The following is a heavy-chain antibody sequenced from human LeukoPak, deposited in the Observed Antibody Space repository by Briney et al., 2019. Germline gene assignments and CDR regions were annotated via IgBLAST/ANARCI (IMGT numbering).Heavy chain of an antibody. CDR3: ARGEYHYGSGSPTTH. CDR2: IIPNSGAT. D-gene: IGHD3-10*01. CDR1: GYTFTGYY. V-gene: IGHV1-2*06. J-gene: IGHJ4*02. Sequence: ASVTVSCKTSGYTFTGYYIHWVRQAPGQGLEWMGRIIPNSGATNYEQKFQGRVTMTRDTSISTAYMGLSRLRSDDTAVYYCARGEYHYGSGSPTTHWGQGTLVTVSS.